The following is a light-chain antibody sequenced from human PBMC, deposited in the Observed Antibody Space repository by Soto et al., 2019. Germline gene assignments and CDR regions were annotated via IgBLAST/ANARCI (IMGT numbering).Light chain of an antibody. CDR2: GAS. J-gene: IGKJ1*01. CDR3: QQCNNWPWT. CDR1: QSISGA. V-gene: IGKV3-15*01. Sequence: EIVMTQSPATLSVSPGGRATLSCRASQSISGALAWYQQKPGQAPRLLIYGASTRATSFPARFSGSGSGTDFTLTISSLQSKDFAVYYCQQCNNWPWTFGQGTKVDIK.